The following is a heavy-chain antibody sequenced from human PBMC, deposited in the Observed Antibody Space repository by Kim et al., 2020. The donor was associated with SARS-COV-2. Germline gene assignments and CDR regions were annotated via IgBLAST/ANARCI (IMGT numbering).Heavy chain of an antibody. CDR2: IKQDASEK. J-gene: IGHJ2*01. Sequence: GGSLRLSCAASGFTFDSYYMSWVRQAPGKGLEWVANIKQDASEKYYVDSVKGRFTISRDNAKNSLYLQMNSLRAEDTAVYYCAKVTTVTTINWYFDLWGRGTLVTVSS. V-gene: IGHV3-7*01. D-gene: IGHD4-17*01. CDR3: AKVTTVTTINWYFDL. CDR1: GFTFDSYY.